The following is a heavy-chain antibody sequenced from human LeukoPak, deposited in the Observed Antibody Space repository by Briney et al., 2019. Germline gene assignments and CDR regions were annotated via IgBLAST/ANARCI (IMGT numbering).Heavy chain of an antibody. CDR1: GFTFSSYA. CDR2: ISYDGSNK. V-gene: IGHV3-30-3*02. D-gene: IGHD2-2*01. CDR3: AKTPAAHFDY. Sequence: GGSLRLSCAASGFTFSSYAMHWVRQAPGKGLEWVAVISYDGSNKYYADSVKGRFTISRDNSKNTLYLQMNSLRAEDTAVYYCAKTPAAHFDYWGQGTLVTVSS. J-gene: IGHJ4*02.